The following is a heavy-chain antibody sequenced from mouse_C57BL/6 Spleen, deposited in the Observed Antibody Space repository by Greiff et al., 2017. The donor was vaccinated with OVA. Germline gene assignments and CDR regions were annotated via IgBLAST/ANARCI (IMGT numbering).Heavy chain of an antibody. CDR3: ARSNSNFYFDY. D-gene: IGHD2-5*01. V-gene: IGHV1-64*01. CDR1: GYTFTSYW. CDR2: IHPNSGST. Sequence: QVQLQQPGAELVKPGASVKLSCKASGYTFTSYWMHWVKQRPGQGLEWIGMIHPNSGSTNYNEKFKSKATLTVDKSSSTAYMQLSSLTSEDSAVYYCARSNSNFYFDYWGQGTTRTVSS. J-gene: IGHJ2*01.